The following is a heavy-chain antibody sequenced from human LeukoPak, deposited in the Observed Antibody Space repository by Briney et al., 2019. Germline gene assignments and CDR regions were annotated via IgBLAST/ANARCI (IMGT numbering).Heavy chain of an antibody. CDR3: AKAITMIVVASGWGY. CDR1: GFTFSSYA. J-gene: IGHJ4*02. CDR2: ISGSGGST. D-gene: IGHD3-22*01. V-gene: IGHV3-23*01. Sequence: GSLRLSCAASGFTFSSYAMSWVRQAPGKGLEWVSAISGSGGSTYYADSVKGRFTISRDNSKNTLYLQMNSLRAEDTAVYYCAKAITMIVVASGWGYWGQGTLVTVSS.